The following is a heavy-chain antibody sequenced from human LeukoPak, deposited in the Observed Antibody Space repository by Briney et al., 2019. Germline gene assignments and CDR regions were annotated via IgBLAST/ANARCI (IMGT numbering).Heavy chain of an antibody. V-gene: IGHV1-18*01. CDR2: INPYNINT. D-gene: IGHD1-14*01. J-gene: IGHJ3*02. Sequence: ASVKVSCKASGYTFSNYGVNWVRQAPAQGLEWMGWINPYNINTLYSARFQGRVIINRDTSTSTLYMELRGMRSDDTAVYFCSREDRNAFDIWGQGTMITVSS. CDR3: SREDRNAFDI. CDR1: GYTFSNYG.